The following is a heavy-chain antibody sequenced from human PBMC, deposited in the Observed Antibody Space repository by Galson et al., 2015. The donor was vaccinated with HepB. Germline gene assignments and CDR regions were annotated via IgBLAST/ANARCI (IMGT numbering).Heavy chain of an antibody. CDR3: ARDGDYCSSASCYLGY. CDR2: INTNTGNP. CDR1: GYTFTDYY. D-gene: IGHD2-2*01. Sequence: SVKVSCKASGYTFTDYYMHWVRQAPGQGLEWMGWINTNTGNPTYGQGFTGRFVFSLDTSVSTAYLQISSLKAEDTAVYFCARDGDYCSSASCYLGYWGQGTLVTVSS. J-gene: IGHJ4*02. V-gene: IGHV7-4-1*02.